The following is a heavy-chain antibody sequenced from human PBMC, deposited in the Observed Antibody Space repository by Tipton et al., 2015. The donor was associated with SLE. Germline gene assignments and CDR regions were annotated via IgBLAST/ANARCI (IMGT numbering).Heavy chain of an antibody. CDR1: GGSISRHY. CDR3: ARQSGFRDVVAFYGAAVAGLLDY. J-gene: IGHJ4*02. CDR2: IYYSDYFNYGGST. D-gene: IGHD6-19*01. V-gene: IGHV4-59*11. Sequence: TLSLTCTVSGGSISRHYWSWIRHTPGKGLEWIGYIYYSDYFNYGGSTNYNPSLKSRVTISVDTSKNQLSLKLTSLTAADTAMYYCARQSGFRDVVAFYGAAVAGLLDYWGQGTLVTV.